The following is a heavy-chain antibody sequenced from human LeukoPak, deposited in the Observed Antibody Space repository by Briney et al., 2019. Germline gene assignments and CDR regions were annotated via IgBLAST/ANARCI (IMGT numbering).Heavy chain of an antibody. CDR1: VYTFCNFR. Sequence: PGESLRLSCTASVYTFCNFRMGWVRKAPWKGLEWVANIKQDETEKFYLGSVKGRFTISRDNAKNSLYLQMNSLRVEDTALYYCARGQKDNGVSSSWYYHGMDVWGQGTTVTVSS. CDR3: ARGQKDNGVSSSWYYHGMDV. J-gene: IGHJ6*02. V-gene: IGHV3-7*03. D-gene: IGHD6-13*01. CDR2: IKQDETEK.